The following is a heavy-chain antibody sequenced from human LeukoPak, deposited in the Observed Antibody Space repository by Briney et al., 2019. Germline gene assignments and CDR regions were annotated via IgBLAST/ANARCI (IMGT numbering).Heavy chain of an antibody. V-gene: IGHV3-48*01. J-gene: IGHJ4*02. CDR1: GFTFSSYS. D-gene: IGHD3-22*01. CDR3: AKDIGLYYYDT. CDR2: ISSSSSTI. Sequence: GGSLRLSCAASGFTFSSYSMSWVRQAPGKGLEWVSYISSSSSTIYYADSVKGRFTISRDNAKNTLYLQMNSLRAEDTAVYYCAKDIGLYYYDTWGQGTLVTVSS.